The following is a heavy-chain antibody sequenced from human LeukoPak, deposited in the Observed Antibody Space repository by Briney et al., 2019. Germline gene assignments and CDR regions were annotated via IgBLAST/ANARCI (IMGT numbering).Heavy chain of an antibody. CDR1: VFPFSSYN. CDR2: ISSSSSYI. D-gene: IGHD2/OR15-2a*01. Sequence: GGTLRLSCAVSVFPFSSYNMIWVRQAPGKGLEGVSSISSSSSYIYYADSVKGRFTISRDNAKNSLYLQMNTLRGEDTAVYYCARARGRTTRHWGQGTLVTVSS. V-gene: IGHV3-21*01. CDR3: ARARGRTTRH. J-gene: IGHJ4*02.